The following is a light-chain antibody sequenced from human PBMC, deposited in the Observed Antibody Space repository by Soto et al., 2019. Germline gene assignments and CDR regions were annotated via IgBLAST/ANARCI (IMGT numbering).Light chain of an antibody. CDR1: QSVSNY. V-gene: IGKV3-11*01. J-gene: IGKJ5*01. CDR3: QQRNNWLDT. Sequence: EIVFAQSPATLSCSPGERSTLSFRASQSVSNYLSWYHQKPGLAPGLLMYETSRRATGIPARFSGSGSGTEFTLTISSLEPEDFAVYYCQQRNNWLDTFGQGTRVEIK. CDR2: ETS.